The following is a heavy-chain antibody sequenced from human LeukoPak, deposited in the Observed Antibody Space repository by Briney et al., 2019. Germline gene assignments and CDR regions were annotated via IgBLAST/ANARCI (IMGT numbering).Heavy chain of an antibody. D-gene: IGHD5-24*01. CDR2: IYYSGST. Sequence: PSETLSLTCTVSGGSISSYYWSWIRQPPGKGLEWIGYIYYSGSTNYNPSLKSRVTISVDTSKNQFPLKLSSVTAADTAVYYCARGRDAYNFGGWGAFTFWGQGTMVTVSS. CDR3: ARGRDAYNFGGWGAFTF. V-gene: IGHV4-59*01. J-gene: IGHJ3*01. CDR1: GGSISSYY.